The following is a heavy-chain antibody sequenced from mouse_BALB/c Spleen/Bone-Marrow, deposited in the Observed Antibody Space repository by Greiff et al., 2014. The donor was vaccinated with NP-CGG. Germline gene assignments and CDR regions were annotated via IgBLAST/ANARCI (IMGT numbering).Heavy chain of an antibody. D-gene: IGHD2-1*01. J-gene: IGHJ3*01. CDR1: GYTFTDYA. CDR2: ISTYSGNT. CDR3: ASPIYFGNYEGFAY. Sequence: QVQLQQPGPELVRPGVSVKISCKGSGYTFTDYAMHWVKQSHAKSLEWIGVISTYSGNTNYNQKFKGKATMTVDKSSSTAYMEIARLTSEDSAIYYRASPIYFGNYEGFAYWGQGTLVTVSA. V-gene: IGHV1-67*01.